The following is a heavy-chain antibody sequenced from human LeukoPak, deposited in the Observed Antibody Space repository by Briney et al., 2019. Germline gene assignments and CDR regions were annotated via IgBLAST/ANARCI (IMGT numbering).Heavy chain of an antibody. J-gene: IGHJ4*02. CDR2: IYYTGIT. Sequence: PSETLSLTCTVSGASISSGSRYYNWIRQCPGKGLEWIGYIYYTGITSYNPSLKGRVTMSVDLSMNQVSLKVSSLTAADTAVYYCAASSGVTLGRFWGQGALVTVSS. CDR1: GASISSGSRY. D-gene: IGHD3-16*01. V-gene: IGHV4-31*03. CDR3: AASSGVTLGRF.